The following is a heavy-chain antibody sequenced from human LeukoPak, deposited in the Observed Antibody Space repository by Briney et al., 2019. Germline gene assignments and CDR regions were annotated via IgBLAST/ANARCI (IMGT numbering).Heavy chain of an antibody. CDR3: ARAGAPYAFDV. CDR1: EFTFSSYG. Sequence: GGSLRLSCAASEFTFSSYGMHWVCQAPGKGLVWVSRISPDGSTTSYADSVKGRFTISRDNAKNTLYVQMKSLRAEDTAVYYCARAGAPYAFDVWGQGTMVTVSS. CDR2: ISPDGSTT. J-gene: IGHJ3*01. D-gene: IGHD3-10*01. V-gene: IGHV3-74*01.